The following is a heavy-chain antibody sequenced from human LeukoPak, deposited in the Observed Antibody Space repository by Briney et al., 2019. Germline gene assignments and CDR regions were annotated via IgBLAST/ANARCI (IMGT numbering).Heavy chain of an antibody. CDR3: TTDFWCSSTSCPLTFDC. J-gene: IGHJ4*02. CDR2: IKSETDGGTT. V-gene: IGHV3-15*01. D-gene: IGHD2-2*01. Sequence: GGSLRLSCAASTLTFSKTWMSWVRQAPGKGLEWVGRIKSETDGGTTDYAAPVKGRFTISRDDSKNTVFLQTNSLKTEDTAVYYCTTDFWCSSTSCPLTFDCWGQGTLVTVSS. CDR1: TLTFSKTW.